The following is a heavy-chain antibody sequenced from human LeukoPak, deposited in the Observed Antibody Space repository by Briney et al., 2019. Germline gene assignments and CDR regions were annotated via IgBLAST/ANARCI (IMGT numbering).Heavy chain of an antibody. J-gene: IGHJ3*02. CDR2: INPSGGST. CDR3: ARRSCGGDCYPDAFDI. V-gene: IGHV1-46*01. Sequence: ASVKVSCKASGYTFTSYYMHWVRQAPGQGLEWMGIINPSGGSTSYAQKFQGRVTMTRDTSTSTVYMELSSLRSEDTAVYYCARRSCGGDCYPDAFDIWGQGTMVTVSS. CDR1: GYTFTSYY. D-gene: IGHD2-21*02.